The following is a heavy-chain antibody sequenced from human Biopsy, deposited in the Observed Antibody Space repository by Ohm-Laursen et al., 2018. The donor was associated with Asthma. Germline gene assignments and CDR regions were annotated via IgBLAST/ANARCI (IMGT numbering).Heavy chain of an antibody. CDR2: IHTNTGNP. CDR3: ARVQRDFSTGYFTFDN. D-gene: IGHD3/OR15-3a*01. V-gene: IGHV7-4-1*02. CDR1: GYNFIRHS. J-gene: IGHJ4*02. Sequence: SVKVFCKASGYNFIRHSLSWVRQAPGQGPEWMGWIHTNTGNPTYAHGFTGRYVFSLDTSVSTAYLQISRLKSEDTAVYYCARVQRDFSTGYFTFDNWGQGTLVTVSS.